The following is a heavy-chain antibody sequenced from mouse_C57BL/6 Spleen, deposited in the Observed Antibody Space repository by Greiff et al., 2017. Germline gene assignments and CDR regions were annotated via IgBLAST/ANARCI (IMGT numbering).Heavy chain of an antibody. CDR1: GYSITSDY. D-gene: IGHD1-1*01. CDR3: ARKIYYYGSSRNWYFDV. CDR2: ISYSGST. V-gene: IGHV3-8*01. Sequence: EVKLMESGPGLAKPSQTLSLTCSVTGYSITSDYWNWIRKFPGNKLEYMGYISYSGSTYYNPSLKSRISITRDTSKNQYYLQLNSVTTEDTATYYCARKIYYYGSSRNWYFDVWGTGTTVTVSS. J-gene: IGHJ1*03.